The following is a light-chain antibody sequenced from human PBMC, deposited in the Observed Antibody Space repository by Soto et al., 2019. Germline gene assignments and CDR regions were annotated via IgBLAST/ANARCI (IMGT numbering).Light chain of an antibody. J-gene: IGLJ3*02. CDR1: SSNIGADYD. Sequence: QSVLTQLPSVSGAPGQRVTISCTGSSSNIGADYDVHWYQQLPGTAPKLLIYGNSNRPSGVPDRFSGSKSGTSASLAITGLQAEDEADYYCQSYDSSLSAVVFGEGTKLTVL. CDR2: GNS. CDR3: QSYDSSLSAVV. V-gene: IGLV1-40*01.